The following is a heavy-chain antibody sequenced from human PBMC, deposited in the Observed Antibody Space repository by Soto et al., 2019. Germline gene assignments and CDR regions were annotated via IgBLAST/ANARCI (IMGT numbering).Heavy chain of an antibody. J-gene: IGHJ5*02. CDR2: TYYRSRLYS. V-gene: IGHV6-1*01. CDR1: GESVSSNNAA. CDR3: ARAPVILIP. Sequence: PSQTLSLTCAISGESVSSNNAAWNWIRQSPSRGLEWLGRTYYRSRLYSVYAVSVKGRATIKADTSNNQFSLQLNSVTPVDTAVYYCARAPVILIPCGQGTLVTGSS. D-gene: IGHD3-9*01.